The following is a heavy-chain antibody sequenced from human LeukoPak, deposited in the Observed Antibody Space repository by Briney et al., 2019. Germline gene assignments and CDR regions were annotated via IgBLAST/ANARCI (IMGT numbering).Heavy chain of an antibody. J-gene: IGHJ6*02. D-gene: IGHD5-18*01. CDR3: ARRHSYGYYYYGMDV. CDR2: ITGSSSYT. Sequence: PGGSLRLSCAASGFTFSDYYMTWIRQAPGKGLEWVSYITGSSSYTNYADPVKGRFTISRDNGKNSLYLQMNSLRAEDTAVYYCARRHSYGYYYYGMDVWGQGTTVTVSS. V-gene: IGHV3-11*03. CDR1: GFTFSDYY.